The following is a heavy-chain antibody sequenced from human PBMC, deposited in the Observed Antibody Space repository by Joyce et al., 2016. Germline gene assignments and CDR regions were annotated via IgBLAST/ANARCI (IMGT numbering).Heavy chain of an antibody. J-gene: IGHJ6*02. CDR2: ISFDGSNK. V-gene: IGHV3-30-3*01. CDR3: ARGGPAPNTAMANYYYYGMDV. CDR1: GFTFGDYA. D-gene: IGHD5-18*01. Sequence: QVQLVESGGGVVQPGRSLRLSCAASGFTFGDYAMHWVRHAPGKGLELVAVISFDGSNKYYADSVKGRLTISRDNSKNTLYLQMNSLRADDTAVYYCARGGPAPNTAMANYYYYGMDVWGQGTTVAVSS.